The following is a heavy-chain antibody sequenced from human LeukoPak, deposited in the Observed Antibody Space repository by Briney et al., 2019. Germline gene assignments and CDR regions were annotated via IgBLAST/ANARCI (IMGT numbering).Heavy chain of an antibody. Sequence: SETLSLTCAAYGGSFSGYYWSWIRQPPGKGLEWIGEINHSGSTNYNPSLKSRVTISVDTSKNQFSLKLSSVTAADTAVYYCARGPSDIVVVPAAIRKYYYYYGMDVWGQGTTVTVSS. D-gene: IGHD2-2*02. V-gene: IGHV4-34*01. J-gene: IGHJ6*02. CDR3: ARGPSDIVVVPAAIRKYYYYYGMDV. CDR2: INHSGST. CDR1: GGSFSGYY.